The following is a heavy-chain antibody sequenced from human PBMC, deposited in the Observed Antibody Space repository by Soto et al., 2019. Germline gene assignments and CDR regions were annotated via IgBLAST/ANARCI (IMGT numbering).Heavy chain of an antibody. Sequence: SETLSLTCAVSGGSISSGGYSWSWIRQPPGKGLEWIGYIYHSGSTYYNPSLKSRVTISVDRSNNQFSLRLTSVTAADTAMYYCASHPTITTNFDYWGQGTPVTVSS. V-gene: IGHV4-30-2*01. CDR1: GGSISSGGYS. CDR2: IYHSGST. D-gene: IGHD3-3*01. J-gene: IGHJ4*02. CDR3: ASHPTITTNFDY.